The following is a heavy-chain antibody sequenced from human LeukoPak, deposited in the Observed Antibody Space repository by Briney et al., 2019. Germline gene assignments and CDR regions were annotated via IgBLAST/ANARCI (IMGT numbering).Heavy chain of an antibody. J-gene: IGHJ4*02. V-gene: IGHV3-7*01. CDR2: IKLDGREK. D-gene: IGHD2-2*01. CDR1: GFTFSNSW. CDR3: ARNAPLDY. Sequence: AGSLRLSCAASGFTFSNSWRSWVRQAPGKGLEWLAFIKLDGREKYYVDSLKGGFTVSRDNAKESLYLQMNILRVEDTAVYYCARNAPLDYWGQGTLVTVSS.